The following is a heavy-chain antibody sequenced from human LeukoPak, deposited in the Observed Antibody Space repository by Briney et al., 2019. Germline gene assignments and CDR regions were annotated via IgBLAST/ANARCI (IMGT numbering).Heavy chain of an antibody. D-gene: IGHD6-19*01. CDR2: IYYSGST. J-gene: IGHJ4*02. Sequence: PSETLSLTCTVSGGSISSSSYYWGWIRQPPGKGLEWLGSIYYSGSTYYNPSLKSRVTISVDTSKNQFSLKLSSVTAADTAVYYCARAAYSGGWEGSLDYWGQGTLVTVSS. CDR1: GGSISSSSYY. V-gene: IGHV4-39*01. CDR3: ARAAYSGGWEGSLDY.